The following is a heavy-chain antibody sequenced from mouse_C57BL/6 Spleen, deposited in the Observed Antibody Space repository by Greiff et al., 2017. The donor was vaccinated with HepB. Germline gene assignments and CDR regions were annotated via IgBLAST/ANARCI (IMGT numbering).Heavy chain of an antibody. CDR2: IWSGGST. J-gene: IGHJ1*03. D-gene: IGHD1-1*01. Sequence: QVQLQQSGPGLVQPSQSLSITCTVSGFSLTSYGVHWVRQSPGKGLEWLGVIWSGGSTDYNAAFISRLSISKDNSKSQVFFKMNSLQADDTAIYYCARNGGYYYGSSLHWYFDVWGTGTTVTVSS. CDR1: GFSLTSYG. CDR3: ARNGGYYYGSSLHWYFDV. V-gene: IGHV2-2*01.